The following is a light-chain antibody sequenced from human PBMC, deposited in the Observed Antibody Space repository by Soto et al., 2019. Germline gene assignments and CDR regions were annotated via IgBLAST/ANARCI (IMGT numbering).Light chain of an antibody. J-gene: IGKJ1*01. V-gene: IGKV1-5*03. CDR1: QTISSW. CDR3: QHYNCYSEA. Sequence: DIQMTQSPSTLSGSVGDRVTITCRASQTISSWLAWYQQKPGKAPKLLIYKASTLKSGVPSRFSGSGSGTEFTLTISSLQPDDFATYYCQHYNCYSEALGQGTKVELK. CDR2: KAS.